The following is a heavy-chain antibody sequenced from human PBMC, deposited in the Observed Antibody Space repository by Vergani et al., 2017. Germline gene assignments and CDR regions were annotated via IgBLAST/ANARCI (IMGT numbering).Heavy chain of an antibody. D-gene: IGHD2-21*02. CDR3: ARDGTSVVVTAHYFDY. CDR1: GFTFSSYS. J-gene: IGHJ4*02. CDR2: ISSSSSTI. V-gene: IGHV3-48*02. Sequence: EVQLVESGGGLVKPGGSLRLSCAASGFTFSSYSMNWVRQAPGKGLEWVSYISSSSSTIYYADSVKGRFTISRDNAKNSLYLQMNSLRDEDTAVYYCARDGTSVVVTAHYFDYWGQGTLVTVSS.